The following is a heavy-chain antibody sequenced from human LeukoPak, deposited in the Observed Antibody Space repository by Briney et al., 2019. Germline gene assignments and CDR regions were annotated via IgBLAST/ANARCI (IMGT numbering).Heavy chain of an antibody. V-gene: IGHV3-33*01. CDR3: AREPRGRYAFDI. J-gene: IGHJ3*02. D-gene: IGHD3-10*01. Sequence: HPGGSLRLSCAASGFTFSSYGMHWVRQAPGKGLEWVAVIWYDGSNKYYADSVKGRFTISRDNSKNTLYLQMNSLRAEDTAVYYCAREPRGRYAFDIWGQGTMVTVSS. CDR1: GFTFSSYG. CDR2: IWYDGSNK.